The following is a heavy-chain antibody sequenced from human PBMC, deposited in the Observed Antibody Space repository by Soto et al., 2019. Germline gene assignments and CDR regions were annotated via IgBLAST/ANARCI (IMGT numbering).Heavy chain of an antibody. J-gene: IGHJ4*02. D-gene: IGHD3-22*01. V-gene: IGHV1-69*13. CDR3: ARGGYYYDSSGYSPITFDY. Sequence: ASVKVSCKASGGTFSSYAISWVRQAPGQGLEWMGGIIPIFGTANYAQKFQGRVTITADESTSTAYMELSSLRSEDTAVYYCARGGYYYDSSGYSPITFDYWGQGTLVTVSS. CDR1: GGTFSSYA. CDR2: IIPIFGTA.